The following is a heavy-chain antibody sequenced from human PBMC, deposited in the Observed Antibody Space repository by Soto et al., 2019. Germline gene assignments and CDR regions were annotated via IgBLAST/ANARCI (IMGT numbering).Heavy chain of an antibody. J-gene: IGHJ6*02. CDR2: INWNGGST. V-gene: IGHV3-20*04. CDR3: ARDRALRYFDWPDKYGMDV. D-gene: IGHD3-9*01. CDR1: GFTFDDYG. Sequence: PGESLKISCAASGFTFDDYGMSWVRQAPGKGLEWVSGINWNGGSTGYADSVKGRFTISRDNAKNSLYLQMNSLRAEDTALYYCARDRALRYFDWPDKYGMDVWGQGTTVTVSS.